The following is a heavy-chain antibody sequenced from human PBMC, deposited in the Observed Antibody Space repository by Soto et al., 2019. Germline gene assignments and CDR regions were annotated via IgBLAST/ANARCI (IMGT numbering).Heavy chain of an antibody. V-gene: IGHV1-69*13. CDR1: GGTFSSYA. CDR3: ARAGEFRMTTEYYFDY. CDR2: IIAIFGTA. D-gene: IGHD4-17*01. J-gene: IGHJ4*02. Sequence: ASVKVSCKASGGTFSSYAISWVRQAPGQGLEWMGGIIAIFGTANYAQKFQGRVTITADESTSTAYMELSSLRSEDTAVYYCARAGEFRMTTEYYFDYWGQGTLVTVSS.